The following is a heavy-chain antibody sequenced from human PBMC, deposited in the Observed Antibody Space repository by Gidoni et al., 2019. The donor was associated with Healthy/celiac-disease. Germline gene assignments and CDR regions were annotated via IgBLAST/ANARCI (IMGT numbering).Heavy chain of an antibody. Sequence: EAQLVESGGGLVKPGGSLCLSCAASGFTVRSYSMNWVRQAPGKGLAGVSSISSSSSYIYYADSVKGRFTISRDNDKNSLYRQMNSLRAEDTAVYYCARDLQGGRGATRFDYWGQGTLVTVSS. V-gene: IGHV3-21*01. D-gene: IGHD1-26*01. CDR2: ISSSSSYI. CDR3: ARDLQGGRGATRFDY. J-gene: IGHJ4*02. CDR1: GFTVRSYS.